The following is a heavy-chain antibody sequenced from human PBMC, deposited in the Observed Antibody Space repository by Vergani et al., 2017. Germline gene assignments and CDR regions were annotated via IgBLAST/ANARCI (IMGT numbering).Heavy chain of an antibody. Sequence: EVQLFESGGGLVQPGGSLRLSCAASGFTFSSYAMSWVRQAPGKGLEWVSAISGSGGGTYYADSVEGRFTISRDNSKNTLYLQMNSLRAEDKAVYYCAKFGSSWGGYWGQGTLVTVSS. CDR2: ISGSGGGT. CDR1: GFTFSSYA. J-gene: IGHJ4*02. V-gene: IGHV3-23*01. D-gene: IGHD6-13*01. CDR3: AKFGSSWGGY.